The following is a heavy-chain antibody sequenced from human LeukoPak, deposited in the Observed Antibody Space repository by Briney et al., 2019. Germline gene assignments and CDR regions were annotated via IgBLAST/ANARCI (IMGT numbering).Heavy chain of an antibody. J-gene: IGHJ4*02. CDR3: ARGGDYCSSTSCYPMNLDY. D-gene: IGHD2-2*01. Sequence: SETLSLTCTVSGGSISSYYWSWIRQPPGKGLEWIGYIYYSGSTNYNPSLKSRVTISVDTSKNQFSLKLSSVTAADTAVYYYARGGDYCSSTSCYPMNLDYWGQGTLVTVSS. CDR1: GGSISSYY. V-gene: IGHV4-59*01. CDR2: IYYSGST.